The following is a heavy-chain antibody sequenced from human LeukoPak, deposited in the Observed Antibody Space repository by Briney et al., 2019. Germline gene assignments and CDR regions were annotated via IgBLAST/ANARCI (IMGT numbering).Heavy chain of an antibody. CDR3: ARPRGGDAFDAFNI. CDR2: MNPNSGNT. J-gene: IGHJ3*02. D-gene: IGHD2-21*02. V-gene: IGHV1-8*01. CDR1: GYTFTSYD. Sequence: ASVKVSCKASGYTFTSYDINWVRQATGQGLEWMGWMNPNSGNTGYAQKFQGRVTMTRNTSISTAYMELSSLRSEDTAMYYCARPRGGDAFDAFNIWGQGTMVIVSS.